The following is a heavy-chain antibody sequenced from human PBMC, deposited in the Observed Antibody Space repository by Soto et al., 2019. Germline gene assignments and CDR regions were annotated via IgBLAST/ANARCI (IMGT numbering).Heavy chain of an antibody. CDR3: TRTLFIAARGVEPFDY. Sequence: VQLLESGGALVQPGGSLRLSCAASGFTFSDYAMTWVRQAPGKGLEWVSHTSGNGGSTYYADSVKGRFTISSDNSRDTMNLQMNSLRAEDTALYYCTRTLFIAARGVEPFDYWGQGALVTVSS. V-gene: IGHV3-23*01. CDR1: GFTFSDYA. D-gene: IGHD6-6*01. J-gene: IGHJ4*02. CDR2: TSGNGGST.